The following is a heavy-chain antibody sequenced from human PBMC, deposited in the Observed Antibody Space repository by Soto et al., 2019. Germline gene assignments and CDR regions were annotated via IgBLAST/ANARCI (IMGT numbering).Heavy chain of an antibody. Sequence: QVQMVQSGAEVKKPGASVKVSCKASGYTFTSYGISWVRQAPGQGLEWMGWISAYNGNTNYAQKLQGRVTMTTDTSTSTAYMEMSSLRSVDTAVYYCARMYYYDSSGRDWYFGLWGRGTLVTVSS. CDR3: ARMYYYDSSGRDWYFGL. J-gene: IGHJ2*01. CDR2: ISAYNGNT. CDR1: GYTFTSYG. V-gene: IGHV1-18*01. D-gene: IGHD3-22*01.